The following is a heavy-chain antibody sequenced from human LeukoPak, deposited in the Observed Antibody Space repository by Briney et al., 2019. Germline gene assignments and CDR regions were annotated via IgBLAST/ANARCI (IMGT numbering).Heavy chain of an antibody. Sequence: PSETLSLTCAVYGGSFSGYYWSWIRQPPGKGLEWIGEINHSGSTNYNPSLKSRVTISVDTSKNQFSLKLSSVTAADTAVYYCARSITMIVVVIHDDAFDIWGQGTMVTVSS. CDR2: INHSGST. V-gene: IGHV4-34*01. J-gene: IGHJ3*02. CDR1: GGSFSGYY. CDR3: ARSITMIVVVIHDDAFDI. D-gene: IGHD3-22*01.